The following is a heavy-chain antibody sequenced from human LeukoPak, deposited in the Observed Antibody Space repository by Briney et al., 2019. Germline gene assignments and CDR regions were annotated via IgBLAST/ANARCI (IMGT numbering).Heavy chain of an antibody. Sequence: SETLSLTCTVSGGSISSGSYYWSWIRQPAGKGLEWIGRIYTSGSTNYNPSLKSRVTISVDTSKNQFSLKLSSVTAADTAVYYCAVGKQLGYFDYWGQGTLVTVSS. CDR2: IYTSGST. D-gene: IGHD3-10*01. J-gene: IGHJ4*02. CDR3: AVGKQLGYFDY. V-gene: IGHV4-61*02. CDR1: GGSISSGSYY.